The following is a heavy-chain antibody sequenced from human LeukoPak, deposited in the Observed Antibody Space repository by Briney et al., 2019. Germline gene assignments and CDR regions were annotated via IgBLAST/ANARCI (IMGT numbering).Heavy chain of an antibody. CDR3: ARGEYYYGSGSYSMSGYMDV. D-gene: IGHD3-10*01. J-gene: IGHJ6*03. CDR1: GGSISSNSYY. Sequence: SETLSLTCTVSGGSISSNSYYWSWIRQPPGKGLEWIGYIYYSGSTNYAPSLKSRVTISVDTSKNQFSLKLSSVTAADTAVYYCARGEYYYGSGSYSMSGYMDVWGKGTTVTVSS. CDR2: IYYSGST. V-gene: IGHV4-61*01.